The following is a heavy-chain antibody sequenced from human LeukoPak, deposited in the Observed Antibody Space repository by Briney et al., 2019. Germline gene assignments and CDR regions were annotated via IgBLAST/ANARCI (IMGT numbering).Heavy chain of an antibody. CDR3: ARHMPPIAARLLGAFDI. V-gene: IGHV4-38-2*01. CDR1: GYSISSGYY. D-gene: IGHD6-6*01. CDR2: IYHSGST. J-gene: IGHJ3*02. Sequence: SETLSLTCAVSGYSISSGYYCGWIRQPPGKGLEWIGSIYHSGSTYYNPSLKSRVTISVDTSKNQFSLKLISVTAADTAVYYCARHMPPIAARLLGAFDIWGQGTMVTVSS.